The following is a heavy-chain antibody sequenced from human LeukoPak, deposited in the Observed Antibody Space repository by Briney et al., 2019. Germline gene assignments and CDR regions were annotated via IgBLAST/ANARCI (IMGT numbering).Heavy chain of an antibody. CDR3: VRYSSSSGWFDP. CDR1: GGSISSSSYY. Sequence: PSETLSLTCTVSGGSISSSSYYWGWIRQPPGKGLEWIGIIYYSGSTSYNPSLKSRVTISVDTSKNQFSLKLSSVTATDTAVYYCVRYSSSSGWFDPWGQGTLVTVSS. J-gene: IGHJ5*02. D-gene: IGHD6-6*01. V-gene: IGHV4-39*01. CDR2: IYYSGST.